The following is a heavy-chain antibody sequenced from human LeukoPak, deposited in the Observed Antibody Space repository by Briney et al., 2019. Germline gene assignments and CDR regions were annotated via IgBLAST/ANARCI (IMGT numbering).Heavy chain of an antibody. CDR1: RFTFSSYS. J-gene: IGHJ4*02. Sequence: GGSLRLSCAASRFTFSSYSMNWVRQAPGKGLEWVSHISSSSSTIYYADSVKGRFTISRDNAKNSLYLQMNSLRAEDTAVYYCARAGFTFSDYFGSFFDYWGQGTLVTVSS. CDR2: ISSSSSTI. V-gene: IGHV3-48*01. D-gene: IGHD3-10*01. CDR3: ARAGFTFSDYFGSFFDY.